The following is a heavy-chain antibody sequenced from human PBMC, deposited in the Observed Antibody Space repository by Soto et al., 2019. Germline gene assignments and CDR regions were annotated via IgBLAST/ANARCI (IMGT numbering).Heavy chain of an antibody. CDR3: ARDQFDYGAINCFDP. Sequence: QVQLVQSGAEVKKPGSSVKVSCKASGGTFSSYAISWVRQAPGQGLEWMGGIIPIFGKANYAQKFQGRDTITADKSTRTAYMKLSSLRSEDTAVYYCARDQFDYGAINCFDPWGQGTLVTVSS. D-gene: IGHD4-17*01. CDR1: GGTFSSYA. V-gene: IGHV1-69*06. J-gene: IGHJ5*02. CDR2: IIPIFGKA.